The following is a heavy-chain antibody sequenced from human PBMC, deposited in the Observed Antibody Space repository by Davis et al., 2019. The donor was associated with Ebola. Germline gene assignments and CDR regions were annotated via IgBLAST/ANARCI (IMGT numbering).Heavy chain of an antibody. J-gene: IGHJ4*02. V-gene: IGHV4-59*11. Sequence: ESLKISCTVSNGSISSHYWNWIRQPPGKGLEWIGIIYNSGRTNYNPSLKSRVTISADTSKNQFSLKLRSVTAADTAVYYCVRFGRGAYWGQGTLVTVSS. CDR1: NGSISSHY. D-gene: IGHD3-16*01. CDR3: VRFGRGAY. CDR2: IYNSGRT.